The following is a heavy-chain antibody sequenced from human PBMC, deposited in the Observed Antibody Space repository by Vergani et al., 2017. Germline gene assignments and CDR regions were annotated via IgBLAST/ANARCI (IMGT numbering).Heavy chain of an antibody. V-gene: IGHV4-39*01. CDR3: ATTYCSSTSCLFDY. J-gene: IGHJ4*02. CDR2: IYYSGST. CDR1: GGSISSSSYY. Sequence: QLQLQESGPGLVKPSETLPLTCTVSGGSISSSSYYWGWIRQPPGKGLEWIGSIYYSGSTYYNPSLKSRVTISVDTSKNQFSLKLSSVTAADTAVYYCATTYCSSTSCLFDYWGQGTLVTVSS. D-gene: IGHD2-2*01.